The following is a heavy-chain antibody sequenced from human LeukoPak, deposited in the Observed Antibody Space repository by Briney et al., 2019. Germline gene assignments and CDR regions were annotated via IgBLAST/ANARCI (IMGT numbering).Heavy chain of an antibody. CDR1: GGSISSSNW. Sequence: SGTLSLTCAVSGGSISSSNWWSWVRQPPGKGLEWIGYIYYSGSTNYNPSLKSRVTISVDTSKNQLSLKLSSVTAADTAVYYCARLKYYYDSSGYRAEYFQHWGQGTLVTASS. CDR3: ARLKYYYDSSGYRAEYFQH. D-gene: IGHD3-22*01. V-gene: IGHV4-4*02. J-gene: IGHJ1*01. CDR2: IYYSGST.